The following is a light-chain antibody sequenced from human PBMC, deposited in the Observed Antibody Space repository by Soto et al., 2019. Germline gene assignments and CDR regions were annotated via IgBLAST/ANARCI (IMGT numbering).Light chain of an antibody. CDR3: YSAADNNLGV. CDR2: KDS. Sequence: SYELTQPSSGSVSPGQTARITCSGDVLAKKYAGWFQQKPGQAPVLVIYKDSERPSGIPERFSGSSSGTTVTLTISGAQVEDEADYYCYSAADNNLGVFGGGTKLTVL. CDR1: VLAKKY. V-gene: IGLV3-27*01. J-gene: IGLJ2*01.